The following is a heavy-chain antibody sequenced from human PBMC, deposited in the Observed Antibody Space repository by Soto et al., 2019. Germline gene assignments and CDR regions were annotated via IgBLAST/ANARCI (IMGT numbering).Heavy chain of an antibody. D-gene: IGHD2-2*01. CDR3: ARDRYCSSTSCYAGNGDYYYYMDV. Sequence: GGSLRLSCAASGFTFSSYSMNWVRQAPGKGLEWVSSISSSSSYIYYADSVKGRFTISRDNAKNSLYLQMNSLRAEDTAVYYCARDRYCSSTSCYAGNGDYYYYMDVWGKGTTVTVSS. CDR2: ISSSSSYI. CDR1: GFTFSSYS. J-gene: IGHJ6*03. V-gene: IGHV3-21*01.